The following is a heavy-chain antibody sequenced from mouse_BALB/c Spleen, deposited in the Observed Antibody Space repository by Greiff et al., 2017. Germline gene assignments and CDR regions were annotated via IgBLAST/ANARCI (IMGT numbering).Heavy chain of an antibody. J-gene: IGHJ4*01. CDR1: GFTFSSYA. V-gene: IGHV5-6-5*01. CDR2: ISSGGST. D-gene: IGHD4-1*01. CDR3: ARGLTGAYAMDY. Sequence: EVHLVESGGGLVKPGGSLKLSCAASGFTFSSYAMSWVRQTPEKRLEWVASISSGGSTYYPDSVKGRFTISRDNARNILYLQMSSLRSEDTAMYYCARGLTGAYAMDYWGQGTSVTVSS.